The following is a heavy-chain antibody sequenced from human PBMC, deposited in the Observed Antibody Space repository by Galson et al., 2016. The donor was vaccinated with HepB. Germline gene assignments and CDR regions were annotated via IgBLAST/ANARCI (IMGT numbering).Heavy chain of an antibody. V-gene: IGHV6-1*01. Sequence: CAISGDSVSSNTAAWNWTRQSPSRGLEWLGRTYYRSKWYNDYAVSVKSRITINPDTSKNQFSLQLNSVTPEDTAVYYCLSEETGTARIRAFDMWGQGTMVTVSS. D-gene: IGHD1-7*01. J-gene: IGHJ3*02. CDR2: TYYRSKWYN. CDR1: GDSVSSNTAA. CDR3: LSEETGTARIRAFDM.